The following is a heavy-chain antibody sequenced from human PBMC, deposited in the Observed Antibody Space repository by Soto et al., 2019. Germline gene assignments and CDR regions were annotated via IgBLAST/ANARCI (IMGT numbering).Heavy chain of an antibody. V-gene: IGHV3-15*01. D-gene: IGHD3-16*01. J-gene: IGHJ4*02. CDR2: IKSKTDGGTT. Sequence: GGSLRLSCAASGFTFSNAWMSWVRQAPGKGLEWVGRIKSKTDGGTTDYAAPVKGRFTISRDDSKNTLYLQMNSLKTEDTAVYYCHGNEDYDYIWGSGGFFDYWGQGTLVTVSS. CDR3: HGNEDYDYIWGSGGFFDY. CDR1: GFTFSNAW.